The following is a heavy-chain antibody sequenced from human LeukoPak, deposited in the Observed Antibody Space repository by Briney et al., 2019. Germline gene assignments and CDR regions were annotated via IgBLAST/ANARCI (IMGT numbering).Heavy chain of an antibody. V-gene: IGHV4-39*07. CDR1: GGSISSSSYY. Sequence: SETLSLTCTVSGGSISSSSYYWGWIRQPPGKGLEWIGSIYYSGSTYYNPSLKSRVTISVDTSKNQFSLKLSSVTAADTAVYYCAREGYGDSYAGFYWGQGTLVTVSS. CDR3: AREGYGDSYAGFY. D-gene: IGHD4-17*01. CDR2: IYYSGST. J-gene: IGHJ4*02.